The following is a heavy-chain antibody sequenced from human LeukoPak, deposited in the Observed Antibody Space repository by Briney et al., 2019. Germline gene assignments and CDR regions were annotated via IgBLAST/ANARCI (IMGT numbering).Heavy chain of an antibody. J-gene: IGHJ4*02. CDR2: IIPIFGTA. D-gene: IGHD3-10*01. V-gene: IGHV1-69*13. Sequence: GASVKVSCKASGGTFSSYAISWVRQAPGQGLEWMGGIIPIFGTANYAQKFQGRVTITADESTSTAYMELSSLRSEDTAVYYCARSGETTMVRGVITNFDYWGQGTLVTVSS. CDR3: ARSGETTMVRGVITNFDY. CDR1: GGTFSSYA.